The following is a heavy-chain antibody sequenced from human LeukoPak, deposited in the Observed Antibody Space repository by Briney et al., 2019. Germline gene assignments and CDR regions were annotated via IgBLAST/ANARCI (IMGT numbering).Heavy chain of an antibody. Sequence: SETLSLTCTVSGGSISSYYWSWIRQPAGKGLEWIGRIYTSGSTNYNPSLKSRVTMSLDTSKNQFSLKLSSVTAADTAVYYCARGGRILSGSDTAFDYWGQGTLVTVSS. CDR1: GGSISSYY. J-gene: IGHJ4*02. CDR2: IYTSGST. D-gene: IGHD5-12*01. CDR3: ARGGRILSGSDTAFDY. V-gene: IGHV4-4*07.